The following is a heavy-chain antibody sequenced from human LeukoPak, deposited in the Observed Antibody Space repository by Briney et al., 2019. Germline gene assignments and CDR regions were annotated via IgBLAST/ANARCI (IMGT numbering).Heavy chain of an antibody. CDR3: ARGGTPGYSSGRIDY. J-gene: IGHJ4*02. CDR2: IYSAGNT. Sequence: GGSLRLSCAASGFIVNSYAMSWVRQAPGKGLAWVSVIYSAGNTYYADSVKGRFTISRHNSENTLYLHMNSLRVEDTAVYFCARGGTPGYSSGRIDYWGQGTLVTVSS. CDR1: GFIVNSYA. D-gene: IGHD6-19*01. V-gene: IGHV3-53*04.